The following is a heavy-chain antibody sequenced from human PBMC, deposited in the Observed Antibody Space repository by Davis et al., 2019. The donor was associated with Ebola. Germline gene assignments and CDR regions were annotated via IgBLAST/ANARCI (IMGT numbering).Heavy chain of an antibody. D-gene: IGHD3-9*01. Sequence: PGGSLRLSCAASGFTFSSYWMSWVRQAPGKGLEWVANIKQDGSEKYYVDSVKGRFTISRDNAKNSLYLQMNSLRDEDTAVYYCAGATGYYRHGMDVWGQGTTVTVSS. CDR1: GFTFSSYW. CDR3: AGATGYYRHGMDV. CDR2: IKQDGSEK. V-gene: IGHV3-7*01. J-gene: IGHJ6*02.